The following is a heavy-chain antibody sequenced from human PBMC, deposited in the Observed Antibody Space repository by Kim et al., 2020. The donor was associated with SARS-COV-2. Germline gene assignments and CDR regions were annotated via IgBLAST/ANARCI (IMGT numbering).Heavy chain of an antibody. Sequence: SVKVSCKASGGTFSSYAISWVRQAPGQGLEWMGRIIPILGIANYAQKFQGRVTITADKSTSTAYMELSSLRSEDTAVYYCARATSSSFLYYYGMDVWGRGTTVTVSS. D-gene: IGHD6-13*01. CDR2: IIPILGIA. CDR1: GGTFSSYA. CDR3: ARATSSSFLYYYGMDV. V-gene: IGHV1-69*04. J-gene: IGHJ6*02.